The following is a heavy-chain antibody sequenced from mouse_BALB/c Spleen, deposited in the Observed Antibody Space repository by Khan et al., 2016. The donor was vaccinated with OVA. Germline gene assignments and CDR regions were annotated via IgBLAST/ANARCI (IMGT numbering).Heavy chain of an antibody. CDR3: AMGRTY. J-gene: IGHJ3*01. D-gene: IGHD4-1*01. Sequence: QLEESGPGLVKPSQSLSLTCTVTGYSITSDYAWNWIRQFPGNKLEWMGYISYSGRTSYNPSFKSRISVTRDTSKNQSFLQLNSVTTEDTATYYCAMGRTYWGQGTLVTVSA. V-gene: IGHV3-2*02. CDR1: GYSITSDYA. CDR2: ISYSGRT.